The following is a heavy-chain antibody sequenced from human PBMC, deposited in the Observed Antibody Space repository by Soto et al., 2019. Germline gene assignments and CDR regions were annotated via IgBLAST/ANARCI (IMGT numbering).Heavy chain of an antibody. V-gene: IGHV4-31*03. Sequence: PSETLSLTCTVSGGSISTGGYYWSWIRQHPGKGLEWIGYIYYSGSTYYNPSLKSRVTISVDTSKNQFSLKLSSVTAADTAVYYCARELDYYDSSGYYYQAYFDYSGPGTIVTVYS. CDR3: ARELDYYDSSGYYYQAYFDY. D-gene: IGHD3-22*01. J-gene: IGHJ4*02. CDR1: GGSISTGGYY. CDR2: IYYSGST.